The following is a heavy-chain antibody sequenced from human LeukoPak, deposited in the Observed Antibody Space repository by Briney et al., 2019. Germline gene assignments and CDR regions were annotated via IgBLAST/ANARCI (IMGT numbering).Heavy chain of an antibody. CDR3: ARDYGNNWFDP. J-gene: IGHJ5*02. V-gene: IGHV4-31*03. CDR2: IYYSGST. CDR1: GGSISSGGYY. Sequence: SGTLSLTCTVSGGSISSGGYYWSWIRQHPGKGLEWIGYIYYSGSTYYNPSLKSRVTISVDTSKNQFSLKLSSVTAADTAVYYCARDYGNNWFDPWAREPWSPSPQ. D-gene: IGHD4-17*01.